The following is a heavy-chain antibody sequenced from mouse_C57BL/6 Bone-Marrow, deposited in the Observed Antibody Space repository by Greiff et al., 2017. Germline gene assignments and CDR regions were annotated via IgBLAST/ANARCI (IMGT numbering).Heavy chain of an antibody. CDR2: IDPDNGDT. Sequence: EVQLQQSGAELVKPGASVKLSCKASGFNIKDDYMHWVKQRPEQGLEWIGWIDPDNGDTDYASKFQGKATITADTSSNTAYLQLSSLTAEDTAVYYCTTGNFDYWGQGTTLTVSS. CDR3: TTGNFDY. J-gene: IGHJ2*01. CDR1: GFNIKDDY. V-gene: IGHV14-4*01.